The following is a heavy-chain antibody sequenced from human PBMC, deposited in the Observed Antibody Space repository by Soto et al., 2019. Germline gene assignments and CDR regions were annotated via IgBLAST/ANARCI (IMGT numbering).Heavy chain of an antibody. CDR2: INPTGSVT. V-gene: IGHV3-74*01. J-gene: IGHJ4*02. CDR1: GFTFSNYW. Sequence: EVQLVESGGGLVQPGGSLRLSCAASGFTFSNYWMHWVRQAPGKGLVWVARINPTGSVTSYADSVKGRFSISRDNAEDTLSLKMNSLRGEDTAVYYCASVRNGDYAFDYWGQGTLVTVSS. D-gene: IGHD4-17*01. CDR3: ASVRNGDYAFDY.